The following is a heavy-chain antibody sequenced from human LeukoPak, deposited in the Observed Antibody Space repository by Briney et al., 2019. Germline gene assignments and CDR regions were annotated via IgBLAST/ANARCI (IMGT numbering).Heavy chain of an antibody. CDR1: GGTFSSYT. J-gene: IGHJ3*02. Sequence: ASVKVSCKASGGTFSSYTISWVRQAPGQGLEWMGIINPSGGSTSYAQKFQGRVTMTRDTSTSTVYMELSSLRSEDTAVYYCARDRGAEDGAFDIWGQGTMVTVSS. V-gene: IGHV1-46*01. CDR3: ARDRGAEDGAFDI. D-gene: IGHD2-15*01. CDR2: INPSGGST.